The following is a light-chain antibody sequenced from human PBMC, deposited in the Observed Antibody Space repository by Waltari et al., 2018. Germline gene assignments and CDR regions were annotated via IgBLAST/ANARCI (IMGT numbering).Light chain of an antibody. CDR2: GAS. Sequence: DMQMTQSPSSLSASVGDRVTITCRASQSISTYLNWYQQKPGKAPKLLIYGASSLQSGVPSRFSGSGSGTDFTLTISSLQPEDFATYYCQQIDSSPLTFAGGPRWRPN. V-gene: IGKV1-39*01. J-gene: IGKJ4*01. CDR3: QQIDSSPLT. CDR1: QSISTY.